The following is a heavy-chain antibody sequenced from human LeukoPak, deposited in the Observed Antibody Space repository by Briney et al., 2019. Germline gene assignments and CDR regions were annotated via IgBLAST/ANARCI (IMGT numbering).Heavy chain of an antibody. V-gene: IGHV4-39*07. CDR2: IYYSGST. J-gene: IGHJ4*02. D-gene: IGHD6-13*01. CDR3: ARDGGTRSWYYFDY. CDR1: GGSISSSSYY. Sequence: SETLSPTCTVSGGSISSSSYYWGWIRQPPGKGLEWIGSIYYSGSTYYNPSLKSRVTISVDTSKNQFSLKLSSVTAADTAVYYCARDGGTRSWYYFDYWGQGTLVTVSS.